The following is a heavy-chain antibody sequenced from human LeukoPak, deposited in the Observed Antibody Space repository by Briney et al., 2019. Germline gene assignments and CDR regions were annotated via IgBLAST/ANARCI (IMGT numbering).Heavy chain of an antibody. CDR1: GFTFSSYA. CDR3: ARPRGTYGDFLVY. CDR2: ISYDGSNK. J-gene: IGHJ4*02. Sequence: PGGSLRLSCAASGFTFSSYAMHWVRQAPGKGLEWVAVISYDGSNKYYADSVKGRFTISRDNSKNTLYLQMNSLRVEDTAVYYCARPRGTYGDFLVYWGQGTLVTVSS. V-gene: IGHV3-30-3*01. D-gene: IGHD4-17*01.